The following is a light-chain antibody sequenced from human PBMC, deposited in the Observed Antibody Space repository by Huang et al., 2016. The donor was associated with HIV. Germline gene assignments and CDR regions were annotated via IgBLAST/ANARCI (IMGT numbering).Light chain of an antibody. V-gene: IGKV3-20*01. CDR1: QSVSSSY. CDR2: GAS. CDR3: QQCDSSPWT. Sequence: EIVLTQSPGTLSLSPGERATLSCRASQSVSSSYLAWYQQKPGQAPRLLFYGASSRATGIPDRFSGSGSGTDFTLTISRLEPEDFAVYYCQQCDSSPWTFGQGTKVEIK. J-gene: IGKJ1*01.